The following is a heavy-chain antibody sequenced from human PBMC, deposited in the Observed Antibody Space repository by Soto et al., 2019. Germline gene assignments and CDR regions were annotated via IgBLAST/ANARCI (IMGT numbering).Heavy chain of an antibody. CDR2: FYPGDSDT. CDR1: GYRFTNYW. V-gene: IGHV5-51*01. CDR3: ARRGPNDYDSSGYQIDY. D-gene: IGHD3-22*01. J-gene: IGHJ4*02. Sequence: GESLKISCKGSGYRFTNYWIGWVRQMPGKGLEWMGIFYPGDSDTRYSPTFEGQVTISADKSITTAYLQWSSLKASDSAMYYCARRGPNDYDSSGYQIDYWGQGTPVTVSS.